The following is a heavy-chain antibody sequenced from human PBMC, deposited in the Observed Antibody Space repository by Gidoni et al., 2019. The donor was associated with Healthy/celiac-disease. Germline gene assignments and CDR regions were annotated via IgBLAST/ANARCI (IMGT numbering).Heavy chain of an antibody. V-gene: IGHV5-51*01. CDR1: GYSFTSYW. CDR2: IYPGDSDT. D-gene: IGHD6-13*01. Sequence: EVQLVQSGAEVKKPGESLKISCKGSGYSFTSYWIGWVRQMPGQGLEWMGIIYPGDSDTRYSPSFQGQVTISADKSISTAYLQWSSLKASDTAMYYCARHMAAAGTRSYYYYYMDVWGKGTTVTVSS. J-gene: IGHJ6*03. CDR3: ARHMAAAGTRSYYYYYMDV.